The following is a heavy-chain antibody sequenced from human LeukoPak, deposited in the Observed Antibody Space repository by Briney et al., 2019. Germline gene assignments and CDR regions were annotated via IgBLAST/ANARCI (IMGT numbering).Heavy chain of an antibody. D-gene: IGHD1-1*01. Sequence: KPSETLSLTCTVSGGSISSSSYYWGWIRQPPGKGLEWIGSIYYSGSTYYNPSLKSRVTISVDTSKNQFSLKLSSVTAADTAVYYCASGNYYYYYYMDVWGKGTTVTVS. J-gene: IGHJ6*03. CDR3: ASGNYYYYYYMDV. CDR2: IYYSGST. V-gene: IGHV4-39*01. CDR1: GGSISSSSYY.